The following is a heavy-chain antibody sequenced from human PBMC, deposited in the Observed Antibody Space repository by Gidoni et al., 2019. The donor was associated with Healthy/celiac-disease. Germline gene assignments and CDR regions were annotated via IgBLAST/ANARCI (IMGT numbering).Heavy chain of an antibody. CDR1: GGPFSSYA. J-gene: IGHJ1*01. CDR2: IIPIFGTA. V-gene: IGHV1-69*01. D-gene: IGHD6-19*01. Sequence: QVQLVQSGAEVKKPGSSVKVSCKASGGPFSSYAISWVRQAPGQGLEWMGGIIPIFGTANYAQKFQGRVTITADESTSTAYMELSSLRSEDTAVYYCARDSSSGWYSAEYFQHWGQGTLVTVSS. CDR3: ARDSSSGWYSAEYFQH.